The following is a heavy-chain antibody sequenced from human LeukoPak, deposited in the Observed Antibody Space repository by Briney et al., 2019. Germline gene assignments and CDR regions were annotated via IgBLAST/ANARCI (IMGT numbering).Heavy chain of an antibody. J-gene: IGHJ5*02. D-gene: IGHD6-13*01. CDR1: GGTFSSYA. Sequence: ASVKVSCKASGGTFSSYAISWVRQAPGQGLEWMGGIIPIFGTANYAQKFQGRVTITADGSTSTAYMELSSLRSEDTAVYYCARGERIAAAAQTNWFDPWGQGTLVTVSS. V-gene: IGHV1-69*13. CDR2: IIPIFGTA. CDR3: ARGERIAAAAQTNWFDP.